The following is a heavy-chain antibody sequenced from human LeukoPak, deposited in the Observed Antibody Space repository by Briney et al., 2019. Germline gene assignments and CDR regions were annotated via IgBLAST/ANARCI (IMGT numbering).Heavy chain of an antibody. CDR3: ARLEATMVRGAIDAFDI. Sequence: GESLKISCKGSGYSFTSYWIGWVRQMPGKGLEWMGIIYPGDSDTRYSPSFQGQVTISVDKSISTAYLQWSSLKASDTAMYYCARLEATMVRGAIDAFDIWGQGTMVTVSS. CDR2: IYPGDSDT. J-gene: IGHJ3*02. D-gene: IGHD3-10*01. V-gene: IGHV5-51*01. CDR1: GYSFTSYW.